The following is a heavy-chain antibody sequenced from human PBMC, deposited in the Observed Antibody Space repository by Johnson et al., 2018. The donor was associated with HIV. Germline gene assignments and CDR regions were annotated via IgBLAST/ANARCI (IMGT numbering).Heavy chain of an antibody. Sequence: QVQLVESGGGLVKPGGSLRLSCATSGFTFSAYYMSWIRQAPGKGLECVSYISSSGSTYYTDSVKGRFTISRDNSKNTLYLQMNSLRAEDTAVYYCARDRSPYYGDYKSAFDIWGQGTMVTVSS. J-gene: IGHJ3*02. D-gene: IGHD4-17*01. CDR3: ARDRSPYYGDYKSAFDI. CDR1: GFTFSAYY. V-gene: IGHV3-11*04. CDR2: ISSSGST.